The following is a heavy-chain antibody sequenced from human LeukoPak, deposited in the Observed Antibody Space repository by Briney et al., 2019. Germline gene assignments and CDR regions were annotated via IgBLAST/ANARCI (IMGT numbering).Heavy chain of an antibody. D-gene: IGHD6-19*01. CDR3: ALIAVAGTGSFDY. J-gene: IGHJ4*02. CDR2: IYSGGST. Sequence: PGGSLRLSCAASGFTVSSNYMSWVRQAPGKGLEWVSVIYSGGSTYYADSVKGRFTISRDNSKNTLYLQMNSLRAEDTAVYYCALIAVAGTGSFDYWGQGTLVTVSS. CDR1: GFTVSSNY. V-gene: IGHV3-53*01.